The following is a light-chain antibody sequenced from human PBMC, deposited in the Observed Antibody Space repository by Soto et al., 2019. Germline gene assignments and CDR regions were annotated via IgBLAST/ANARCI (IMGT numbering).Light chain of an antibody. CDR1: QSISTY. CDR2: AAS. Sequence: DIQMTQSPTSLSASVGDRVTISCRASQSISTYLSWYQQKPGKAPRLLIYAASTVQSGVPPRFSGSGSGTDFILTISSLRSEDIATYFCQHTYSAPPWTFGQGTKVDIK. CDR3: QHTYSAPPWT. V-gene: IGKV1-39*01. J-gene: IGKJ1*01.